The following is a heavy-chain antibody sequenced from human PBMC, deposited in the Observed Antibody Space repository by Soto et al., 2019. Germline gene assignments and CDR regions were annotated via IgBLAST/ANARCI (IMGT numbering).Heavy chain of an antibody. V-gene: IGHV1-18*01. D-gene: IGHD2-2*01. CDR2: ISAYNGNT. Sequence: PSVKVSCTASGCTFTSYGISSVREAPGQGLELMGWISAYNGNTNYAQKLQGRVTITTDTSTSTAYMELRSLRSDDTAVYCCAREYPYYYYGMDVWGQGTTVTVSS. J-gene: IGHJ6*02. CDR3: AREYPYYYYGMDV. CDR1: GCTFTSYG.